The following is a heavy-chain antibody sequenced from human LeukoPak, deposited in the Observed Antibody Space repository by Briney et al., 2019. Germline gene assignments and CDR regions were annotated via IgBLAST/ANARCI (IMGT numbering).Heavy chain of an antibody. CDR1: GGSISSTNW. J-gene: IGHJ4*02. CDR2: VHLDGRT. D-gene: IGHD3-3*01. Sequence: SGTLPLICGVSGGSISSTNWWTWVRQPPGKGLEWIGEVHLDGRTNYNPSLESRLTMSVDLSENHISLKLTSVTAADTAVYYCAREGGFYRPLDYSGQGTLVTVSS. CDR3: AREGGFYRPLDY. V-gene: IGHV4-4*02.